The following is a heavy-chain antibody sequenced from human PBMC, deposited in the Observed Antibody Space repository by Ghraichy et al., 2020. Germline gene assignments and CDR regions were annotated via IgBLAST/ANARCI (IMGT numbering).Heavy chain of an antibody. CDR2: IYYSGST. CDR1: GGSISSSSYY. J-gene: IGHJ6*02. V-gene: IGHV4-39*01. CDR3: ARQHPRSYYYYGMDV. Sequence: SETLSLTCTVSGGSISSSSYYWGWIRQPPGKGLEWIGSIYYSGSTYYNPSLKSRVTISVDTSKNQFSLKLSSVTAADTAVYYCARQHPRSYYYYGMDVWGQGTTVTVSS.